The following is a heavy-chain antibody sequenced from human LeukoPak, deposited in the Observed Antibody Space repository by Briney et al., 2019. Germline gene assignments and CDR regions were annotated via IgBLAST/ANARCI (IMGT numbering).Heavy chain of an antibody. CDR2: INHSGST. D-gene: IGHD2-2*02. CDR3: ARSEVPAAIGVWFDP. Sequence: SETLSLTCAAYGGSFSGYYWSWIRQPPGKGLEWIGEINHSGSTNYNPSLKSRVTISVDTSKNQFSLKLSSVTAADTAVYYCARSEVPAAIGVWFDPWGQGTLVTVSS. J-gene: IGHJ5*02. V-gene: IGHV4-34*01. CDR1: GGSFSGYY.